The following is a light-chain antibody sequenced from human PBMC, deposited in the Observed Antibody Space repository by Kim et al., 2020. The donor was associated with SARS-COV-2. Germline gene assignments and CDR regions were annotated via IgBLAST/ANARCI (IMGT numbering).Light chain of an antibody. CDR1: TSNIGSDD. J-gene: IGLJ3*02. CDR3: ATWADTLSGPGV. CDR2: KNN. V-gene: IGLV1-47*01. Sequence: QSVTISCSGSTSNIGSDDVYWYQQLPGTAPKLLIYKNNKRPSGVPDRFSGSKSDTSASLAISGLRSEDEADYFCATWADTLSGPGVFGGGTQLTVL.